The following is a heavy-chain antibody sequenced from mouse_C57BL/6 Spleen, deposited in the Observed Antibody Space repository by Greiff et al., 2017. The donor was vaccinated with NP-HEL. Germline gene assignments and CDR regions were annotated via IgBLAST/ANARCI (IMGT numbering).Heavy chain of an antibody. J-gene: IGHJ3*01. CDR2: INPSSGYT. D-gene: IGHD1-1*01. CDR1: GYTFTSYT. Sequence: VQLQESGAELARPGASVKMSCKASGYTFTSYTMHWVKQRPGQGLEWIGYINPSSGYTKYNQKFKDKATLTADKSSSTAYMQLSSLTSEDSAVYYCARDYGSSYRFAYWGQGTLVTVSA. CDR3: ARDYGSSYRFAY. V-gene: IGHV1-4*01.